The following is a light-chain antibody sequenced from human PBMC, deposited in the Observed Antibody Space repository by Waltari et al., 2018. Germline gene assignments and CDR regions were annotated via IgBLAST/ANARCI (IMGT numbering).Light chain of an antibody. Sequence: DIQMTQSPSSLSAPVGDRVTNTCRASQDITNDLAWYQQKPGETPKLLIYEASNLQSGIPSRFSGSGSGTDFTLTISSLQLEDFATYYCQHYNSIPLTFGGGTKVEIK. CDR3: QHYNSIPLT. CDR2: EAS. J-gene: IGKJ4*01. V-gene: IGKV1-27*01. CDR1: QDITND.